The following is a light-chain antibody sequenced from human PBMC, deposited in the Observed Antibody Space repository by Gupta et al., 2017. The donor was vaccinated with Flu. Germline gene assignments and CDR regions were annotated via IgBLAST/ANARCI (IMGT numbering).Light chain of an antibody. CDR3: QAQDIFGDPV. J-gene: IGLJ1*01. CDR2: DDS. Sequence: SSVLTQPPSASVAPGQTARITCGGDNIGTKTVHWYQQKPGQAPVLVVSDDSDRPSGIPERFSASNSGNTATLSIRRVEVGDEADYYCQAQDIFGDPVFGAGTKVTVL. CDR1: NIGTKT. V-gene: IGLV3-21*02.